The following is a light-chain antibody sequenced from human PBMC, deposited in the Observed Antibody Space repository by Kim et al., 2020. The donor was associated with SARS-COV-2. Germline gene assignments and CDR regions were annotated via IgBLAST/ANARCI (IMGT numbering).Light chain of an antibody. CDR3: QQYNNLIT. J-gene: IGKJ5*01. CDR1: QSVSSN. V-gene: IGKV3-15*01. Sequence: SGSPGERAPLSGRASQSVSSNLAWYQQKPGQAPRLLIFDASTRASGIPATFSGSGSGTEFTLTISSLQSEDFAVYYCQQYNNLITFGQGTRLEIK. CDR2: DAS.